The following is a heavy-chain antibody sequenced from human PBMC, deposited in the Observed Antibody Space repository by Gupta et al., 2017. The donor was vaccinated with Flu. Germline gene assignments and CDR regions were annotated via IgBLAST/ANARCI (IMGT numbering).Heavy chain of an antibody. Sequence: QVQLHGSGPVLVKPSETLSLTCPVSGGSISSYYWSWIRPPAGDGLEWIGRIYTSGSTNYNPSLKSRVTMSVDTSKNQFSLKLSSVTAADTAVYYCARLNCSSTSCYDAPSYYYGMDVWGQGTTVTVSS. CDR1: GGSISSYY. CDR3: ARLNCSSTSCYDAPSYYYGMDV. CDR2: IYTSGST. J-gene: IGHJ6*02. D-gene: IGHD2-2*01. V-gene: IGHV4-4*07.